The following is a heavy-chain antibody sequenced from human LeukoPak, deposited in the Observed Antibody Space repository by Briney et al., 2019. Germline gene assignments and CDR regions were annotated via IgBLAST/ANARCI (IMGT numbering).Heavy chain of an antibody. CDR3: ARGYSSGWYRVAMDV. Sequence: GGSLRLSCAASGFTFSSYSMNWVRQAPGKGLEWVSSISSSSSYIYYADSVKGRFTISRDNSKNTLSLQMNSLRAEDTAVYYCARGYSSGWYRVAMDVWGQGTTVTVSS. CDR1: GFTFSSYS. CDR2: ISSSSSYI. J-gene: IGHJ6*02. D-gene: IGHD6-19*01. V-gene: IGHV3-21*01.